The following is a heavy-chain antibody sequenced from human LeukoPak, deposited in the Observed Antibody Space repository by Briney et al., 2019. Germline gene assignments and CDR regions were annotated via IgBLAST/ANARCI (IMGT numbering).Heavy chain of an antibody. CDR2: ISSSSSYI. J-gene: IGHJ4*02. CDR3: ARVLGVATSYFDY. D-gene: IGHD5-24*01. CDR1: GFTFSTYS. V-gene: IGHV3-21*06. Sequence: GGSLRLSCAASGFTFSTYSMNWVRQAPGKGLEWVSSISSSSSYIYYADSVKGRFTISRDNAKNLLYPQMNSLRAEDTAVYYCARVLGVATSYFDYWGQGTLVTVSS.